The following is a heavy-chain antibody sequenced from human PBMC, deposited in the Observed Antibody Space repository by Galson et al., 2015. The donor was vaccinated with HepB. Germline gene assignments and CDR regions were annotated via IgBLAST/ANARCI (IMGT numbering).Heavy chain of an antibody. V-gene: IGHV1-69*06. J-gene: IGHJ5*02. Sequence: SVKVSCKASGGTFSSYAISWVRQAPGQGLEWMGGIIPIFGAANYAQKFQGRVTITADKSTSTAYMELSSLRSEDTAVYYCARTSHLWFGETTRQNWFDPWGQGTLVTVSS. D-gene: IGHD3-10*01. CDR2: IIPIFGAA. CDR1: GGTFSSYA. CDR3: ARTSHLWFGETTRQNWFDP.